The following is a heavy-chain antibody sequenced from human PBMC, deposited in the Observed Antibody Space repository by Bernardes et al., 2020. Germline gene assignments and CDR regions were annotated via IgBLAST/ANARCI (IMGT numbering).Heavy chain of an antibody. CDR2: IKTDGSNK. CDR3: ARGPDRSCYLDY. CDR1: GFTFRSYG. D-gene: IGHD3-22*01. V-gene: IGHV3-33*08. J-gene: IGHJ4*02. Sequence: GGSLGLSCAASGFTFRSYGMSWVRQAPGKGLEWVAVIKTDGSNKYYADSVKGRFTISRDNSKNTLYLQMNSLRAEDTAVYYCARGPDRSCYLDYWGQGPL.